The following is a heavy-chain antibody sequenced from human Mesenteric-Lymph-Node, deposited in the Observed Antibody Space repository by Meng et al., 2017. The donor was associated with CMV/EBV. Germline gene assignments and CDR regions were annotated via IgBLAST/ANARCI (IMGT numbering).Heavy chain of an antibody. Sequence: GESLRLSCAASGFTFSSYSMNWVRQAPGKGLEWVSSISSSSSYIYYADSVKGRFTISRDNAKNSLYLQMNSLRAEDTAVYYCARSGYYDSSGYYYAFDYWGQGTLVTVSS. V-gene: IGHV3-21*01. D-gene: IGHD3-22*01. J-gene: IGHJ4*02. CDR3: ARSGYYDSSGYYYAFDY. CDR2: ISSSSSYI. CDR1: GFTFSSYS.